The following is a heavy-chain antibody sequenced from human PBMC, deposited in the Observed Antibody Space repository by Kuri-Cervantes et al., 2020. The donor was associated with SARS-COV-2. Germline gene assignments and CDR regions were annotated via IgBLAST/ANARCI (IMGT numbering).Heavy chain of an antibody. V-gene: IGHV4-39*07. J-gene: IGHJ5*02. CDR1: GGSISSSSYY. CDR3: AREDYGFWSGYSTEEKYNPFDP. Sequence: SETLSLTCTVSGGSISSSSYYWGWIRQPPGKGLEWIGSIYYSGSTYYNPSLKIRVTMTRDTSTSTVYMELSSLRSEDTAVYYCAREDYGFWSGYSTEEKYNPFDPWGQGTLVTVSS. D-gene: IGHD3-3*01. CDR2: IYYSGST.